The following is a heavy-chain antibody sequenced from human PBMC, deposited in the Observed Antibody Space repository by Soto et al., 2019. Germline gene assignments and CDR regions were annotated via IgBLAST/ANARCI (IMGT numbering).Heavy chain of an antibody. V-gene: IGHV4-59*01. D-gene: IGHD5-12*01. Sequence: KPSETLSLTCTVSGGSISSYYWSWIRQPPGKGLEWIGYIYYSGSTNYNPSLKSRVTISVDTSKNQFSLKLRSVTAADTAVYYCARGLGGYDDYFDYWGQGTLVTVSS. CDR1: GGSISSYY. CDR2: IYYSGST. J-gene: IGHJ4*02. CDR3: ARGLGGYDDYFDY.